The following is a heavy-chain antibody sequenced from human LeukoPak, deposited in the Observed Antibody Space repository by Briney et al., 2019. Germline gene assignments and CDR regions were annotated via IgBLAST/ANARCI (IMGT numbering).Heavy chain of an antibody. CDR3: ATSGNYYLKY. V-gene: IGHV3-48*02. Sequence: GGSLRLSCAASGFTFSSYAMNWVRQAPGKGLEWVSHITSSSTNIYYADSVRGRFTISRNNAKNALSLQMNSLRDEDTAVYYCATSGNYYLKYWGQGTLVTVSS. J-gene: IGHJ4*02. CDR2: ITSSSTNI. D-gene: IGHD1-26*01. CDR1: GFTFSSYA.